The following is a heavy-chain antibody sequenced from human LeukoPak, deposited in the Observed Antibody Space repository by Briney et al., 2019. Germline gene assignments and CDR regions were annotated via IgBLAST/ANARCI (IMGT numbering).Heavy chain of an antibody. V-gene: IGHV4-38-2*01. Sequence: SETLSLTCGVSGYSISRGFYWGWIPQPPGKGLEWIGCIHHSGSTYYNSSVKSRVSISVDTSKNQFSLRLSSVTAADTAVYYCATTPGVGAPFDYWGQGALVSVSS. D-gene: IGHD1-26*01. J-gene: IGHJ4*02. CDR2: IHHSGST. CDR1: GYSISRGFY. CDR3: ATTPGVGAPFDY.